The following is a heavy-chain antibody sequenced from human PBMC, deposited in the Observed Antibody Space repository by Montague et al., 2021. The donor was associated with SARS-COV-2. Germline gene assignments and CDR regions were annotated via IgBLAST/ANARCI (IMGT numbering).Heavy chain of an antibody. CDR2: ISSSSSYI. V-gene: IGHV3-21*01. J-gene: IGHJ6*02. D-gene: IGHD6-13*01. Sequence: SLRLSCAASGFTFSSYSMNWVRQAPGKGLEWVASISSSSSYIYYADSVKGRFTISRDNAKNSLYLQMNSLRAEDTAVYYCARDQQLVLGYYSGMDVWGQGTTVTVSS. CDR1: GFTFSSYS. CDR3: ARDQQLVLGYYSGMDV.